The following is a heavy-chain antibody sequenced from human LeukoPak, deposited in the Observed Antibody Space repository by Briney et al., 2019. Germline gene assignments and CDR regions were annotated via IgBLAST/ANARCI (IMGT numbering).Heavy chain of an antibody. V-gene: IGHV4-39*01. Sequence: KSSETLSLTCSVSGASISRTTYYWGWIRQPPGKGLEWIGSVFHTGTAYYNPSLRRRVTLSVDTSKNQFSLKMSSVTAADTAVYYCTKNDVGDYGTWGQGTLVAVSS. CDR1: GASISRTTYY. D-gene: IGHD4-17*01. CDR2: VFHTGTA. J-gene: IGHJ5*02. CDR3: TKNDVGDYGT.